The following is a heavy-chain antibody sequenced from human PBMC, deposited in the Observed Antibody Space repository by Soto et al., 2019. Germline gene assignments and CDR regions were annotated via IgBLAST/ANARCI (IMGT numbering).Heavy chain of an antibody. J-gene: IGHJ6*02. CDR2: ISGSGGST. CDR1: GFTFSSYA. CDR3: ARDRGQFLPMVGSGSYSPAYYYYYGMDV. V-gene: IGHV3-23*01. D-gene: IGHD3-10*01. Sequence: PGGSLRLSCAASGFTFSSYAMSWVRQAPGKGLEWVSAISGSGGSTYYADSVKGRFTISRDNSKNTLYLQMNSLRAEDTAVYYCARDRGQFLPMVGSGSYSPAYYYYYGMDVWGQGTTVTVSS.